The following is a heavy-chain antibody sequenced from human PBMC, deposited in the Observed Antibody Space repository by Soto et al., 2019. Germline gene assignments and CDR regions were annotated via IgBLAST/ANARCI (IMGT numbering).Heavy chain of an antibody. V-gene: IGHV3-23*01. CDR1: GFTFSNYA. Sequence: EVQLLESGGGLVQPGGSLRLSCTASGFTFSNYAMHWVRQAPGKGLEWVSVISGSGGSTYYADSVKGRFTISRDNSKNTLYLQMNSLRAEDTAVYYCASRTSGWYFDYWGQGTLVTVSS. CDR2: ISGSGGST. J-gene: IGHJ4*02. D-gene: IGHD6-19*01. CDR3: ASRTSGWYFDY.